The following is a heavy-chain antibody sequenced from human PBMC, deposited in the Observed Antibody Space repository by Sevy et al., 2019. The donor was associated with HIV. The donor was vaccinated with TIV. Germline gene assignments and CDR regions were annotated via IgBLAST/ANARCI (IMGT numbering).Heavy chain of an antibody. V-gene: IGHV3-15*01. D-gene: IGHD1-26*01. Sequence: GSLRLSCAGSGFSPKNVWMTWVRQAPGKGLEGVGHAKRKSDGGSIDYGSPVNGRFTISRDDSKDMLYLQMSSLKTEDTGVYYCATVLGAGAAGAFEIWGQGTMVTVSS. J-gene: IGHJ3*02. CDR3: ATVLGAGAAGAFEI. CDR2: AKRKSDGGSI. CDR1: GFSPKNVW.